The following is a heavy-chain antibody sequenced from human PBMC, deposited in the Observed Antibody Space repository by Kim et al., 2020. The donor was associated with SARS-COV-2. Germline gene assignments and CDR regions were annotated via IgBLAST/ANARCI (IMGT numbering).Heavy chain of an antibody. CDR2: IDPSDSYT. D-gene: IGHD3-22*01. J-gene: IGHJ4*02. CDR3: ARGAYYYDSSGYWYFDY. Sequence: GESLKISCKGSGYSFTSYWISWVRQMPGKGLEWMGRIDPSDSYTNYSPSFQGHVTISADKSISTAYLQWSSLKASDTAMYYCARGAYYYDSSGYWYFDYWGQGTLVTVSS. V-gene: IGHV5-10-1*01. CDR1: GYSFTSYW.